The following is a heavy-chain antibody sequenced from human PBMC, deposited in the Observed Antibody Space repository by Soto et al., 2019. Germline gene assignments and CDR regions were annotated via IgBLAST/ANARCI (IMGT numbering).Heavy chain of an antibody. Sequence: QVQLVESGGGVVQPGRSLRLSCAASGFTFSSYGMHWVRQAPGKGLEWVAVIWYDGSNKYYADSVKGRFTISRDNSKNTLFLQMNSLRAEDTAVYFCVRGVDFWSGYFDYWGQGSLVTVSS. J-gene: IGHJ4*02. D-gene: IGHD3-3*01. CDR2: IWYDGSNK. CDR3: VRGVDFWSGYFDY. CDR1: GFTFSSYG. V-gene: IGHV3-33*01.